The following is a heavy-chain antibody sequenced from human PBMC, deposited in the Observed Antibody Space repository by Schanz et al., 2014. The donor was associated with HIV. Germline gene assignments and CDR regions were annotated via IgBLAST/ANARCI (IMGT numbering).Heavy chain of an antibody. CDR1: GFTFSSYG. D-gene: IGHD3-9*01. J-gene: IGHJ4*02. CDR3: AKPVLRYPIGGGFDS. Sequence: QVQLVESGGGVVQPGRSLRLSCAASGFTFSSYGMHWVRQAPGKGLEWVAVISYDGSNKYYAESVKGRFAISRDNSKNTLFLQMNSLRAEDTALYYCAKPVLRYPIGGGFDSWGQGTLVTVSS. V-gene: IGHV3-30*18. CDR2: ISYDGSNK.